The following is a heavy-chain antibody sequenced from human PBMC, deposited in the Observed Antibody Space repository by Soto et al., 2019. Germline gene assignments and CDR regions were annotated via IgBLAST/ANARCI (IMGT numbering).Heavy chain of an antibody. CDR3: ARVQHGFGELSETYDFDI. J-gene: IGHJ3*02. D-gene: IGHD3-10*01. V-gene: IGHV4-31*03. CDR1: GGSISSGGYY. Sequence: QVQLQESGPGLVKPSQTLSLTCTVSGGSISSGGYYWSWIRKQPEKGLEWIGYIYYSGRTYYNPSLLTRVTLSVAQSKNHFSLKRRAVPAADTAVYYCARVQHGFGELSETYDFDIWGQGTMVTVSS. CDR2: IYYSGRT.